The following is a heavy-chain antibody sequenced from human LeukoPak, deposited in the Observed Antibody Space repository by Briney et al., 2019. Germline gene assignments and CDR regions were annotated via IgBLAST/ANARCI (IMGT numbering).Heavy chain of an antibody. V-gene: IGHV1-18*01. CDR1: GYNFRHYG. Sequence: GASVKVSCKTSGYNFRHYGISWVRQAPGQGLEWMAWISGGYNGDSNYALKLRGRLTMTTDTSTSTAYMELRSLSSADPAVYYCARDEXXXXXXXXCXXYFXYWGQGTLVXXSS. CDR3: ARDEXXXXXXXXCXXYFXY. CDR2: ISGGYNGDS. J-gene: IGHJ4*02.